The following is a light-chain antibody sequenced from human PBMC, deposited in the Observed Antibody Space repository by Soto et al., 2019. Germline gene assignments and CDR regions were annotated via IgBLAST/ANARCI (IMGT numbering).Light chain of an antibody. CDR3: QQSYSTPRT. Sequence: DIQMTQSPSSLSASVGDRVTITCRASQSVTTYLHWYQQKAGEAPKLLIYAISNLQSGVSSRFSGSGSGTDFTLTISSLQPEDFATYYCQQSYSTPRTFGQGTKVDIK. CDR2: AIS. V-gene: IGKV1-39*01. J-gene: IGKJ1*01. CDR1: QSVTTY.